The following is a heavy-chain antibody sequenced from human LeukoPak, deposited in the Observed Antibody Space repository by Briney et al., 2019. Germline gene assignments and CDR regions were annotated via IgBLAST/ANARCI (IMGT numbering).Heavy chain of an antibody. J-gene: IGHJ4*02. Sequence: PGGSLRLSCAASGFTFSDYYIISSSGSPIYYADSVKGRFTISRDNSKNTLYLQMNSLRAEDTAVYYCATNSQWLVQGSWVDYWGQGTLVTVSS. CDR3: ATNSQWLVQGSWVDY. CDR2: SSGSPI. V-gene: IGHV3-11*04. D-gene: IGHD6-19*01. CDR1: GFTFSDYY.